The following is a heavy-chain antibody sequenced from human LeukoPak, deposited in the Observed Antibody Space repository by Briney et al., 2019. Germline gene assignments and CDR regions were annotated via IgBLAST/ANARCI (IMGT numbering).Heavy chain of an antibody. Sequence: GGSLRLSCAASGFTFDDYGMSWVRQAPGKGLEWVSGINWNGGSTGYADSVKGRFTISRDNAKNSLYLQMNSLRAEDTALYYCARARKFGRTTVTTLDYWGQGTLVTVSS. CDR2: INWNGGST. D-gene: IGHD4-17*01. J-gene: IGHJ4*02. CDR3: ARARKFGRTTVTTLDY. CDR1: GFTFDDYG. V-gene: IGHV3-20*04.